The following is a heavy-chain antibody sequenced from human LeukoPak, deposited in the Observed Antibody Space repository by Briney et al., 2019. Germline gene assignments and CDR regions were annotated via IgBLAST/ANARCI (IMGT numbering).Heavy chain of an antibody. CDR2: ISIRSCSV. D-gene: IGHD5-24*01. V-gene: IGHV3-21*01. Sequence: PGGSLRLSCAASGFIFSSYSMNWVRQAPGKGLEWVSSISIRSCSVYYPDSVKGRFSISRDNDKNSLYLQMNSLRAEETAVYYCARASEDIVETATMGSYWGQGTLVTVSS. J-gene: IGHJ4*02. CDR3: ARASEDIVETATMGSY. CDR1: GFIFSSYS.